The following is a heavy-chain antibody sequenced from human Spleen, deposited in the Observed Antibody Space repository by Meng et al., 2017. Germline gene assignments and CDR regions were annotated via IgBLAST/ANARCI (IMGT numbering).Heavy chain of an antibody. CDR1: GFTFRSYE. CDR2: ISSIGNNI. Sequence: GESLKISCAASGFTFRSYEMNWVRQAPGKGLEWVSYISSIGNNIYYADSVKGRFTISRDNAKNSLYLQMNSLRAEDTAVYYCARDPLGETYQYSFDIWGQGTMVTVSS. D-gene: IGHD3-3*01. J-gene: IGHJ3*02. V-gene: IGHV3-48*03. CDR3: ARDPLGETYQYSFDI.